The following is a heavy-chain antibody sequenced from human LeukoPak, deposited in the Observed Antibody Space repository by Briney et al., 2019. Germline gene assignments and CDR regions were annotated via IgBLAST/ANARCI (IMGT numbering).Heavy chain of an antibody. CDR2: IKQDGSEK. J-gene: IGHJ4*02. CDR3: ARDKDSSWYPHFDS. Sequence: GGSLRLSCTASGFTFGDYAMSWVRQAPGKGLEWVANIKQDGSEKYYVDSVKGRFTISRDNAKNSLYLQMNSLRAEDTAVYYCARDKDSSWYPHFDSWGQGTLVTVSS. D-gene: IGHD6-13*01. CDR1: GFTFGDYA. V-gene: IGHV3-7*01.